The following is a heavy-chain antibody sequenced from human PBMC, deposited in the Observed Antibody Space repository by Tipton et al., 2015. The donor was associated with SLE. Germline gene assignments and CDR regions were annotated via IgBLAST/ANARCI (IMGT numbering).Heavy chain of an antibody. CDR3: ARGYCPGGVCYTDYFDS. CDR1: GFTFSLYE. Sequence: SLRLSCTASGFTFSLYEMNWVRQAPGKGLEWVSYISGSGGTIYYADSVRGRFTVSRDNAKRSLFLQMSSLRAEDTALYYCARGYCPGGVCYTDYFDSWGQGTPVTVSS. V-gene: IGHV3-48*03. CDR2: ISGSGGTI. D-gene: IGHD2-8*02. J-gene: IGHJ4*02.